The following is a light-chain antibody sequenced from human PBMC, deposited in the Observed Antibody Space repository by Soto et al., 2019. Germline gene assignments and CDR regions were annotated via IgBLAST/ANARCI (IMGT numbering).Light chain of an antibody. J-gene: IGLJ2*01. CDR1: ASNLGGNP. CDR2: TNH. Sequence: QSLLTQPPSVSGTPGQKVSISCSGSASNLGGNPVNWYQHLPGAAPKLLIYTNHQRPSGVPDRFSGSKSGTSASLAISGLRSEDEAIFYCAAWDDSLNAVVFGGGTKVTVL. V-gene: IGLV1-44*01. CDR3: AAWDDSLNAVV.